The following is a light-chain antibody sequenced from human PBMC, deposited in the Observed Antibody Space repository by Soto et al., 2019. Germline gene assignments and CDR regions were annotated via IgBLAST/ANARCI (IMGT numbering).Light chain of an antibody. V-gene: IGLV4-60*02. CDR1: SGYSNHI. CDR2: LEGRGTY. J-gene: IGLJ2*01. Sequence: QLVLTQSSSASASLGSSVKRTCTLSSGYSNHIIACPQQQPGKAPRYLMKLEGRGTYNKGSGVPDRFSGSSSGADRYLTISNLQFEDEADYYCETWESNTRVFGGGTKRTVL. CDR3: ETWESNTRV.